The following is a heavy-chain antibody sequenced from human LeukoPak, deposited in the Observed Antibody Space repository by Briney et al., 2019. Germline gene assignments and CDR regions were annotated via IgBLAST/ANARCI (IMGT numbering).Heavy chain of an antibody. CDR3: AKVANYHYGSGSYYFFEH. D-gene: IGHD3-10*01. CDR2: IKQDGSEK. Sequence: QSGGSLRLACAASGFTFSSYWMSWVRQAPGKGLEWVANIKQDGSEKYYVDSVKGRFTISRDNAKNSLYLQMNSLRVEDTAVYYCAKVANYHYGSGSYYFFEHWGQGTPVTASS. V-gene: IGHV3-7*01. CDR1: GFTFSSYW. J-gene: IGHJ4*02.